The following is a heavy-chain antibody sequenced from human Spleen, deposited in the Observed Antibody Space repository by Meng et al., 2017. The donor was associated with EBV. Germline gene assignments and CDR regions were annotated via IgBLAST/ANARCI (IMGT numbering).Heavy chain of an antibody. V-gene: IGHV3-21*02. CDR3: ARAGWGGQGPDY. CDR1: GFNFSSYS. D-gene: IGHD2-21*01. CDR2: ISSSSNYI. J-gene: IGHJ4*02. Sequence: EVTVGGSEGGLVKPGGSLRLYWAAFGFNFSSYSMNWVRQAPGKGLGWVSSISSSSNYIYYADSVKGRFTISRDNAKNSLYLQMNSLRAEDTAVYYCARAGWGGQGPDYWGQGTLVTVSS.